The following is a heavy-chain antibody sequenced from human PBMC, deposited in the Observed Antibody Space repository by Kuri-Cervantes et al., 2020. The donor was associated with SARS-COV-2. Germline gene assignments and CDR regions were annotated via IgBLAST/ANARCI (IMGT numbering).Heavy chain of an antibody. CDR3: ARDLSSSWYEGAGDHIGY. D-gene: IGHD6-13*01. CDR1: GFTFSSYE. J-gene: IGHJ4*02. CDR2: ISRGGGTK. V-gene: IGHV3-48*03. Sequence: GESLKISCAASGFTFSSYEMNWVRQAPGKGLEWLSYISRGGGTKYYADSVKGRFTISRDNAKNTLYLQMNSLRAEDTAVYYCARDLSSSWYEGAGDHIGYWGQGTLVTVSS.